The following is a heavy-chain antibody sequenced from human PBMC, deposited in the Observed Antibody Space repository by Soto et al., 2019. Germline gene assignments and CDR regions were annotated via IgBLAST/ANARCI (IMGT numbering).Heavy chain of an antibody. Sequence: SVKVSCKASGGTCSSYAISWVRQAPGQGLEWMGGIIPIFGTANYAQKFQGRVTITADESTSTAYMELSSLRSEDTAVYYCARKGVTTVVTPDYYYGMDVWGQGTTVTVSS. CDR1: GGTCSSYA. CDR3: ARKGVTTVVTPDYYYGMDV. J-gene: IGHJ6*02. D-gene: IGHD2-21*02. CDR2: IIPIFGTA. V-gene: IGHV1-69*13.